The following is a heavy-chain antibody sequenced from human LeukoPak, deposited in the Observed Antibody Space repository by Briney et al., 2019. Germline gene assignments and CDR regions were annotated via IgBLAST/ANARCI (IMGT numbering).Heavy chain of an antibody. J-gene: IGHJ4*02. CDR2: ISTSSSTI. CDR3: ARLGGSSFPFDY. D-gene: IGHD6-6*01. CDR1: GFTVSSNY. V-gene: IGHV3-11*01. Sequence: GGSLRLSCAASGFTVSSNYMSWIRQAPGKGLEWVSYISTSSSTIYYADSVKGRFTISRDNAKNSLYLQMNSLRAEDTAVFYCARLGGSSFPFDYWGQGTLVTVSS.